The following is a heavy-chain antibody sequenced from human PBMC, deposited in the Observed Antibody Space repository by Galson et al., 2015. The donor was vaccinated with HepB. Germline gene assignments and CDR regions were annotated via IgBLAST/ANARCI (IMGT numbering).Heavy chain of an antibody. V-gene: IGHV4-59*01. CDR1: GGSISSYY. D-gene: IGHD3-9*01. J-gene: IGHJ4*02. CDR3: ARSKRGRYFDWLD. CDR2: IYYSGST. Sequence: ETLSLTCTVSGGSISSYYWSWIRQPPGKGLEWIGYIYYSGSTNYNPSLKSRVTISVDTSKNQFSLKLSSVTAADTAVYYCARSKRGRYFDWLDWGQGTLVTVSS.